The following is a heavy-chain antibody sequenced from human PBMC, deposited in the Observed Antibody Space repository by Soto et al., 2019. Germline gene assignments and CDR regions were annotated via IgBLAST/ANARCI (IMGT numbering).Heavy chain of an antibody. J-gene: IGHJ4*02. D-gene: IGHD6-13*01. CDR1: GFTFSSYG. CDR3: ARAPRQQLVNLFDY. V-gene: IGHV3-33*01. CDR2: IWYDGSNK. Sequence: GGSLRISCAASGFTFSSYGMHWVRQAPGKGLEWVAVIWYDGSNKYYADSVKGRFTISRDNSKNTLYLQMNSLRAEDTAVYYCARAPRQQLVNLFDYWGQGTLVTVSS.